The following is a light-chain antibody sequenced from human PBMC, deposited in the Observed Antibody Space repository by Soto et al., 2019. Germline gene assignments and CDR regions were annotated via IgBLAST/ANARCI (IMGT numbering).Light chain of an antibody. CDR3: QQYHGSSLT. Sequence: DIQMTQSPPALSASVGDRVTITCRASESVHKWLAWYQQKVGKAPKVLIYDASTLETGVPSRFSGSGCGTEFALTISSLQPNDSATYFCQQYHGSSLTFAQGTKVDIK. CDR2: DAS. CDR1: ESVHKW. V-gene: IGKV1-5*01. J-gene: IGKJ1*01.